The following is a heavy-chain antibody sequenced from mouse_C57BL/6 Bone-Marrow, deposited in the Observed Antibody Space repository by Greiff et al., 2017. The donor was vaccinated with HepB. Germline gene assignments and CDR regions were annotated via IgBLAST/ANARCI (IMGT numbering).Heavy chain of an antibody. Sequence: QVQLKQPGAELVKPGASVKLSCKASGYTFTSYWMQWVKQRPGQGLEWIGEIDPSDSYTNYNQKFKGKATLTVDTSSSTAYMQLSSRTSEDSAVYYCARSTTVVSYWGQGTLVTVSA. V-gene: IGHV1-50*01. CDR1: GYTFTSYW. D-gene: IGHD1-1*01. CDR2: IDPSDSYT. CDR3: ARSTTVVSY. J-gene: IGHJ3*01.